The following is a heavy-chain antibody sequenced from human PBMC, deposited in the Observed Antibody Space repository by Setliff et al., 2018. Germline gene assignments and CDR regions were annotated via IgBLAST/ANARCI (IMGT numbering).Heavy chain of an antibody. CDR2: INYSGST. V-gene: IGHV4-39*01. D-gene: IGHD6-13*01. Sequence: PSETLSLTCSVLGDSLSSGTQYWAWIRQPPGKGLEWIGNINYSGSTYYNPSLKSRVTMSVDASRNQVSLKVTSVTAEDTAVYFCARGKLRSSRWYDRDGLDIWGQGTLVTVSS. CDR3: ARGKLRSSRWYDRDGLDI. CDR1: GDSLSSGTQY. J-gene: IGHJ3*02.